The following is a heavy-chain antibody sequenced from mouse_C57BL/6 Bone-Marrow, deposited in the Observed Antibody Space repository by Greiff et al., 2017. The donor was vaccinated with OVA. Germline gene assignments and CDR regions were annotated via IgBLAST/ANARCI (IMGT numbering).Heavy chain of an antibody. CDR1: GFTFSSYT. CDR2: ISGGGGNT. V-gene: IGHV5-9*01. CDR3: ARLSLLNAMDY. Sequence: EVQLVESGGGLVKPGGSLKLSCAASGFTFSSYTMSWVRQTPEKRLEWVATISGGGGNTYYPDSVKGRFTISRDNAKNTLYLQMSSLRSEDTALYYCARLSLLNAMDYWGQGTSVTVSS. J-gene: IGHJ4*01.